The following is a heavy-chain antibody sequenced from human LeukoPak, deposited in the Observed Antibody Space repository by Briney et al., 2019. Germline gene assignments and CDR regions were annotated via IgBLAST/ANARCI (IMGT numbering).Heavy chain of an antibody. D-gene: IGHD2-2*02. CDR2: FDPEDGET. CDR1: GYTLTELS. CDR3: ATVACSSTSCYKAFDY. V-gene: IGHV1-24*01. J-gene: IGHJ4*02. Sequence: ASVKVSCKVSGYTLTELSMHWVRQAPGKGLEWMGSFDPEDGETIYAQKFQGRVTMTEDTSTDTAYMELSSLRSEDTAVYYCATVACSSTSCYKAFDYWGQGTLVTVSS.